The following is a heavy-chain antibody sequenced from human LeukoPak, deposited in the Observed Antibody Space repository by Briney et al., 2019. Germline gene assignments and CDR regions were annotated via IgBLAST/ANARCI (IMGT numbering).Heavy chain of an antibody. CDR1: GGSISSSSYY. CDR2: IYYSGST. J-gene: IGHJ4*02. D-gene: IGHD6-19*01. CDR3: ARYIAVAEEFDY. Sequence: PSETLSLTCTVSGGSISSSSYYWGWIRQPPGKGLEWIGSIYYSGSTYYNPSLKSRVTISVDTSKNQFSLKLSSVTAADTAVYYCARYIAVAEEFDYWGQGTLVTVSS. V-gene: IGHV4-39*01.